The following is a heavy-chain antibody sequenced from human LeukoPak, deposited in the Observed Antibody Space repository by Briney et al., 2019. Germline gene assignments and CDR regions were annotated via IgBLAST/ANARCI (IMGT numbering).Heavy chain of an antibody. V-gene: IGHV4-59*08. CDR3: ARHGDSYYGMDV. CDR2: IYYAGST. D-gene: IGHD4-17*01. J-gene: IGHJ6*02. CDR1: GGSISFSY. Sequence: SETLSLTCTVSGGSISFSYWSWIRQPPGKGLEWIGYIYYAGSTHYNPSLKSRVTISLDTSKNQFSLRLSSVTAADTAVYYCARHGDSYYGMDVWGQGTTVTVSS.